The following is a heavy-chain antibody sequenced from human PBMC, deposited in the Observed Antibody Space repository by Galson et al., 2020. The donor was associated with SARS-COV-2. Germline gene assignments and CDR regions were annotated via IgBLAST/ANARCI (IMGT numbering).Heavy chain of an antibody. D-gene: IGHD3-16*01. CDR1: GYIFTNYY. Sequence: ASVKVSCKASGYIFTNYYIHWVRQAPGQGLEWMGIINPSSGGTSYAQNLQGRLTVTRDTSTSTVYMELSRLRSEDTALYYCARDRITFGGAIPCHWGQGTLVTVA. V-gene: IGHV1-46*01. J-gene: IGHJ1*01. CDR3: ARDRITFGGAIPCH. CDR2: INPSSGGT.